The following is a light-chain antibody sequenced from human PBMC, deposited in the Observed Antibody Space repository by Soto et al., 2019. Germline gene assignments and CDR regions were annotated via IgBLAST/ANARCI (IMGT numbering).Light chain of an antibody. J-gene: IGKJ1*01. CDR3: QQSYSTPRT. V-gene: IGKV1-39*01. CDR2: AAS. CDR1: QSISSY. Sequence: DIQMTQSPSSLSASVGARVTITCRARQSISSYLNWYQQKPGKAPKLLIYAASSLQSGVPSRFSGSGSGTDFTLTNSSLQPEDFATYYCQQSYSTPRTFGQGTKVEIK.